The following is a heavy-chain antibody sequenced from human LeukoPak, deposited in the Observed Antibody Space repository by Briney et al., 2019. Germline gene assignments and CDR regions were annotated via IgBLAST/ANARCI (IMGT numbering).Heavy chain of an antibody. CDR2: ISWNSGSI. V-gene: IGHV3-9*01. CDR3: AKDMGFDYYDSSGYLYGMDV. J-gene: IGHJ6*02. Sequence: PGGSLRLSCAASGFTFDDYAMHWVRQAPGKGLEWVSGISWNSGSIGYADSVKGRFTVSRDNAKNSLYLQMNSLRAEDTALYYCAKDMGFDYYDSSGYLYGMDVWGQGTTVTVS. D-gene: IGHD3-22*01. CDR1: GFTFDDYA.